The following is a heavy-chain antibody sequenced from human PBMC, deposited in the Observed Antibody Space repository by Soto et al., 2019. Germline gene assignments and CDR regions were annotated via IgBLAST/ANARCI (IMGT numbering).Heavy chain of an antibody. V-gene: IGHV1-46*01. CDR3: ATQGRTTTEFDF. D-gene: IGHD4-4*01. CDR1: GYTFTSYY. CDR2: ISPSGGST. Sequence: GASVKVSCKASGYTFTSYYMHWVRQAPGQGLEWMGIISPSGGSTSYAQKFQGRVTMTRDTSTSTVYMELSSLRSEDTAVYYCATQGRTTTEFDFWGQGTLVTVSS. J-gene: IGHJ4*02.